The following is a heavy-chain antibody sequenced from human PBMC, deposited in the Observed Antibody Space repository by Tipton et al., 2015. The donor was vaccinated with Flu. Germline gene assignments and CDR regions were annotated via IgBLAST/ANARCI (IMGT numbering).Heavy chain of an antibody. CDR3: AKDGWDGSGWYSFDY. CDR1: GFTFSGYG. V-gene: IGHV3-30*02. J-gene: IGHJ2*01. D-gene: IGHD6-19*01. Sequence: SGFTFSGYGMHWVRQAPGKGLEWVAFIRHDESDKYYADFVKGRFTISRDNSNNALHLVMNSLRAEDTAVYYCAKDGWDGSGWYSFDYWGRGTLVTVSS. CDR2: IRHDESDK.